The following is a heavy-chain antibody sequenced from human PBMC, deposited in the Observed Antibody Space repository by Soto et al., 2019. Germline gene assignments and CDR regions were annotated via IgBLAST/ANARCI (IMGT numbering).Heavy chain of an antibody. Sequence: GASVKVSCKASGYTFTSYAMHWVRQAPGQRLEWMGWINAGNGNTKYSQKFQGRVTITRDTSASTAYMELSSLRSEDTAVYYCARDWYYYGSGSLRWNYYYYMDVWGKGTTVTVSS. J-gene: IGHJ6*03. D-gene: IGHD3-10*01. CDR2: INAGNGNT. CDR1: GYTFTSYA. CDR3: ARDWYYYGSGSLRWNYYYYMDV. V-gene: IGHV1-3*01.